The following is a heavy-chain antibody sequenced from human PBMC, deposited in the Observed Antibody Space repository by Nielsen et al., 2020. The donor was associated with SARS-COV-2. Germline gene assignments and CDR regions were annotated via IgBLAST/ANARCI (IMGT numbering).Heavy chain of an antibody. CDR1: GDSFGPYY. CDR2: MYYSGSA. V-gene: IGHV4-59*01. D-gene: IGHD6-19*01. Sequence: SDTLSPTFTVSGDSFGPYYWTWIRQPPGTGLDWIGYMYYSGSAKYMSSLKSRVTISLDTSKNQISLRLTYVTAADTAVYFCARGAGASSGPLDYWGQGALVTVSS. J-gene: IGHJ4*02. CDR3: ARGAGASSGPLDY.